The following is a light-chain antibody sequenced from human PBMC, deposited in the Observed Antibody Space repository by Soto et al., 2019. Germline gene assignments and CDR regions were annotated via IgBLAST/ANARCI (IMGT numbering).Light chain of an antibody. Sequence: DIVMTQSPATLSVSPGERATLSCRASQRVSSNLAWYQQKPGQAPRLLIYGASTRATGIPARFSGSGSGTEFTLTISSLQSEDFAVYYCQQYNNWPTWTFGQGTKVEIK. CDR3: QQYNNWPTWT. V-gene: IGKV3-15*01. J-gene: IGKJ1*01. CDR1: QRVSSN. CDR2: GAS.